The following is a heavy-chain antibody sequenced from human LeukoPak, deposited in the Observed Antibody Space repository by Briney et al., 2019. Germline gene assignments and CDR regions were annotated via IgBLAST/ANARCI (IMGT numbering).Heavy chain of an antibody. V-gene: IGHV4-4*07. CDR1: GGSINSYY. J-gene: IGHJ4*02. D-gene: IGHD5-18*01. Sequence: SETLSLTCTVSGGSINSYYWSWIRQPAGKGLEWIGRMYSSGSSNYSPSLKSRVTMSVDTSTNQFSLKLSSVTAADTAVYYCAREASGYSYGYGEYWGQGKLVTVSS. CDR2: MYSSGSS. CDR3: AREASGYSYGYGEY.